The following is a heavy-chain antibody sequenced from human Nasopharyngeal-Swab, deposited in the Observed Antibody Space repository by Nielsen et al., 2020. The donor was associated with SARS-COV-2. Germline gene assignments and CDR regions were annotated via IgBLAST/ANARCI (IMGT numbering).Heavy chain of an antibody. D-gene: IGHD6-13*01. CDR2: INHSGST. J-gene: IGHJ4*02. Sequence: RQAPGKGLEWSGEINHSGSTNYNPSLKSRVTISVDTSKNQFSLKLSSVTAADTAVYYCARYSRCSWSSRRDYWGQGTLVTVSS. CDR3: ARYSRCSWSSRRDY. V-gene: IGHV4-34*01.